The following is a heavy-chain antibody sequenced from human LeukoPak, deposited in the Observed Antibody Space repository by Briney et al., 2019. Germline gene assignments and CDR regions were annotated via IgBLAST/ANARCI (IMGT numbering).Heavy chain of an antibody. J-gene: IGHJ4*02. CDR2: ISSSSSTI. CDR1: GFTFSSYS. Sequence: GGSLRLSCAASGFTFSSYSMNWVRKAPGKGLEWVSYISSSSSTIYYADSVKGRFTISRDSAKNSLYLQMNSLRDEDTAVYYCARVTIMGLDYWGQGTLVTVSS. D-gene: IGHD3-16*01. V-gene: IGHV3-48*02. CDR3: ARVTIMGLDY.